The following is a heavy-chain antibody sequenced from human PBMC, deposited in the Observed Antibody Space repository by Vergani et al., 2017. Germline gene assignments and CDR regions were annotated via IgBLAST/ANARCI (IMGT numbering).Heavy chain of an antibody. J-gene: IGHJ2*01. CDR1: GITFSSYW. V-gene: IGHV3-7*01. CDR3: VRLLRGPWNFDL. CDR2: IKADGSEK. D-gene: IGHD2/OR15-2a*01. Sequence: VQLVESGGDLVHPGGSLRLSCAASGITFSSYWMTWVRQAPGKGLEWVANIKADGSEKYYVDSVKGRFTISRDNTKNSLSLQMSGLRVEDTAVYYCVRLLRGPWNFDLWGRGTLITVSS.